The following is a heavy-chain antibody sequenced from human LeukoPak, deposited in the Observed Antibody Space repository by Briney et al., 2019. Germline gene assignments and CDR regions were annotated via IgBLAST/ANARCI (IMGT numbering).Heavy chain of an antibody. CDR2: ISSSGYTI. J-gene: IGHJ3*02. CDR1: GFTFSSYA. Sequence: GGSLRLSCAASGFTFSSYAMSWVRQAPGKGLEWVSYISSSGYTISYADSVKGRFTISRDNAKNSLYLQMNSLRADDTAVYYCARLSSFGAFDIWGQGTMVTVSS. V-gene: IGHV3-48*03. D-gene: IGHD3-10*01. CDR3: ARLSSFGAFDI.